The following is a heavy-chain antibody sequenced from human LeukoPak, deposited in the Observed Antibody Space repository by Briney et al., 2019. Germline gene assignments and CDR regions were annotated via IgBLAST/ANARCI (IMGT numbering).Heavy chain of an antibody. CDR1: GGSISSYY. CDR2: IYYSGNT. CDR3: ARGWFGELSHFNF. V-gene: IGHV4-59*12. Sequence: TSETLSLTCSVSGGSISSYYWSWIRQPPGKGLEWIGFIYYSGNTNYNPSLKSRVTMSVDTSKNQFSLNLTSVTGADTAVYYCARGWFGELSHFNFWGQGTLVRVSS. J-gene: IGHJ4*02. D-gene: IGHD3-10*01.